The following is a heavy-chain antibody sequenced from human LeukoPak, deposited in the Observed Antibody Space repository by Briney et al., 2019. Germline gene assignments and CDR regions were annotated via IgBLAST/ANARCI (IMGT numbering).Heavy chain of an antibody. V-gene: IGHV1-2*06. D-gene: IGHD1-26*01. CDR3: ARPVGAHAFDI. Sequence: GASVKVSCKASGYTSTGYYMHWVRQAPGQGLEWMGRINPNSGGTNYAQKCQGRVTMTRDTSISTAYMELSRLRSDDTAVYYCARPVGAHAFDIWGQGTMVTVSS. CDR2: INPNSGGT. J-gene: IGHJ3*02. CDR1: GYTSTGYY.